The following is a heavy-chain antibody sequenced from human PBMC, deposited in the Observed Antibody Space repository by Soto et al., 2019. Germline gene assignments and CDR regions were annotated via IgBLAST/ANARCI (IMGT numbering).Heavy chain of an antibody. CDR1: GGSISSYY. J-gene: IGHJ6*02. V-gene: IGHV4-59*08. Sequence: QSQTLSLTCTVSGGSISSYYWSWIRQPPGKGLEWIGYIYYSGSTNYNPSLKSRVTISVDTSKNQFSLKLSSVTAADTAVYYCASTDIRRGYGDFHYYYGMDVWGQGTTVTVSS. CDR3: ASTDIRRGYGDFHYYYGMDV. D-gene: IGHD4-17*01. CDR2: IYYSGST.